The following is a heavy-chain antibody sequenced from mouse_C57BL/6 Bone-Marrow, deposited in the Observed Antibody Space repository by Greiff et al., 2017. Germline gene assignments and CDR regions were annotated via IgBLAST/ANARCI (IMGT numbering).Heavy chain of an antibody. Sequence: EVMLVESGGGLVKPGGSLTLSCAASGFTFSDYGMHWVRQAPEKGLEWVAYISSGSSTIYYADTVKGRFTISRDNAKNTLFLQMTSLRSEDTAMYYCARGYYGIAWFAYWGQGTLVTVSA. CDR3: ARGYYGIAWFAY. V-gene: IGHV5-17*01. D-gene: IGHD1-1*01. J-gene: IGHJ3*01. CDR2: ISSGSSTI. CDR1: GFTFSDYG.